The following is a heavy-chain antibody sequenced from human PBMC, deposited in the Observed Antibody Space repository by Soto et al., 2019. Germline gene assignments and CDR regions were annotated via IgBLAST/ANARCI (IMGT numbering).Heavy chain of an antibody. D-gene: IGHD2-2*01. V-gene: IGHV1-18*01. J-gene: IGHJ4*02. CDR3: AGGIRVGQGFDY. Sequence: QVQLVQSGAEVKKPGASVKVSCKASGDTFASYGISWVRQAPGQGLEWMGWISVNSGNTNYAQNFQGRVTMTTDTSTTTVFVELRSLRSDGTAVYYCAGGIRVGQGFDYLGQGTLVTVSS. CDR2: ISVNSGNT. CDR1: GDTFASYG.